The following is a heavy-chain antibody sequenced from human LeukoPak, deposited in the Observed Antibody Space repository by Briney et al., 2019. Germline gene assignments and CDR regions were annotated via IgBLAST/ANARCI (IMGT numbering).Heavy chain of an antibody. Sequence: GGPLRLSCAASGFTFSTYAMSWVRQAPGKGLEWVSGISGSGGSTYYADSVKGRFTISRDNSKNTLYLQMNSLRVEDTAVYYCAKNMWIAPAGSIFDYWGQGTLVTVSS. CDR3: AKNMWIAPAGSIFDY. V-gene: IGHV3-23*01. CDR2: ISGSGGST. D-gene: IGHD6-13*01. CDR1: GFTFSTYA. J-gene: IGHJ4*02.